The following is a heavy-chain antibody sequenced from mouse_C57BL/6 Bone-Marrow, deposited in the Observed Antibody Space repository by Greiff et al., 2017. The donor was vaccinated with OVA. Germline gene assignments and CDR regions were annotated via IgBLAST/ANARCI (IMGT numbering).Heavy chain of an antibody. CDR2: INPYDGGT. CDR1: GYTFTDYY. Sequence: EVQLQQSGPELVKPGASVKMSCKASGYTFTDYYMNWVKQSHGQGLEWIGVINPYDGGTSYNQKFKGKATLTVDKSSSTAYMELNSLTSEDSAVYYCARRSNYRYFDVWGTGTTVTVSS. J-gene: IGHJ1*03. CDR3: ARRSNYRYFDV. V-gene: IGHV1-19*01. D-gene: IGHD1-1*01.